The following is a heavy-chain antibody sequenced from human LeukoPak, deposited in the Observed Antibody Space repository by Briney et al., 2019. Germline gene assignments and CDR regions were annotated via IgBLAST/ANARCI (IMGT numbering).Heavy chain of an antibody. V-gene: IGHV1-2*06. CDR1: GYTFTGYY. J-gene: IGHJ3*02. CDR3: ASEWELQGYDAFDI. Sequence: GASVKVSCKASGYTFTGYYMHWVRQAPGQGLEWMGRVNPNSGGTNYAQKFQGRVTMTRDTSISTAYMELSRLRSDDTAVYYCASEWELQGYDAFDIWGQGTMVTVSS. D-gene: IGHD1-26*01. CDR2: VNPNSGGT.